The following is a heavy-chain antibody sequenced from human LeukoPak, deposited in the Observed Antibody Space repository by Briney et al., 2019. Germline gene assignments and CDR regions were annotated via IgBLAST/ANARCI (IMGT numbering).Heavy chain of an antibody. J-gene: IGHJ3*02. CDR1: GFTVSSNY. D-gene: IGHD6-19*01. CDR3: ARGPSSGWYLMGAFDI. CDR2: IYSGGST. Sequence: GGSLRLSCAASGFTVSSNYMSWVRQAPGKGLEWVSVIYSGGSTYYADSVKGRFTISRDNAKNSLYLQMNSLRAEDTALYYCARGPSSGWYLMGAFDIWGQGTMVAVSS. V-gene: IGHV3-66*01.